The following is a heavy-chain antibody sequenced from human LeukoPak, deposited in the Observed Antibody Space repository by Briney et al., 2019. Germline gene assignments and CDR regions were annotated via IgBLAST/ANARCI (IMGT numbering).Heavy chain of an antibody. CDR3: ARGLGCSGGSCYSSY. CDR1: GYTFTHYD. Sequence: ASVKVSCKASGYTFTHYDINWVRQATGQGLEWMGWMNPNSGNVGYAQKFQGRVTITADKSTSTAYMELSSLRSEDTAVYYCARGLGCSGGSCYSSYWGQGTLVTVSS. V-gene: IGHV1-8*01. CDR2: MNPNSGNV. D-gene: IGHD2-15*01. J-gene: IGHJ4*02.